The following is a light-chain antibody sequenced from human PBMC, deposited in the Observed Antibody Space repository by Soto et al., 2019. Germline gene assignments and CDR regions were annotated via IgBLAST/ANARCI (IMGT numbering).Light chain of an antibody. CDR2: DAS. V-gene: IGKV3-15*01. CDR3: QQYNNWPL. Sequence: EIAMTQSPATLSVSPGERATLSCRASQSVSSNLAWYQQKPGQAPRLVIYDASTRATGIPARFSGSGSGTEFTLTISSLQSEDFALYYCQQYNNWPLFGGGTKVEIK. J-gene: IGKJ4*01. CDR1: QSVSSN.